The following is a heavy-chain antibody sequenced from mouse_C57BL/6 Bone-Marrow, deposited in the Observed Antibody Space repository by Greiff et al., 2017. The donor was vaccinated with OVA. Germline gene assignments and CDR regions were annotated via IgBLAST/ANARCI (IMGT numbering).Heavy chain of an antibody. J-gene: IGHJ4*01. Sequence: EVNLVESGGGLVKPGGSLKLSCAASGFTFSSYTMSWVRQTPEKRLEWVATISGGGGNTYYPDSVKGRFTISRDNAKNTLYLQMSSLRSEDTALYYCARQNYGSSYDYAMDYWGQGTSVTVSS. D-gene: IGHD1-1*01. CDR3: ARQNYGSSYDYAMDY. CDR1: GFTFSSYT. V-gene: IGHV5-9*01. CDR2: ISGGGGNT.